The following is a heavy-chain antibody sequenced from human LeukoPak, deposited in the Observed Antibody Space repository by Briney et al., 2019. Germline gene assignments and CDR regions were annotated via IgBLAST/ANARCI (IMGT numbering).Heavy chain of an antibody. CDR3: ARCEGHYDFWSGYSKYFDY. Sequence: PGGSLRLSCAASGFTFSSYWMSWVRQAPGKGLEWVANIKQDGSEKYYVDSVKGRFTISRDNAKNSLYLQMNSLRAEDTAVYYCARCEGHYDFWSGYSKYFDYWGQGTLVTVSS. V-gene: IGHV3-7*01. CDR1: GFTFSSYW. J-gene: IGHJ4*02. D-gene: IGHD3-3*01. CDR2: IKQDGSEK.